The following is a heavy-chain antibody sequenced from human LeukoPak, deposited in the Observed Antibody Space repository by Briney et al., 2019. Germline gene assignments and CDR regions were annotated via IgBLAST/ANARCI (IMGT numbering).Heavy chain of an antibody. CDR3: ARALDSSGYYYWFDP. CDR1: GGSISSYY. D-gene: IGHD3-22*01. Sequence: SETLSLTCTVSGGSISSYYWSWIRQPPGKGLEWIGYIYYSGSTNYNPSLKSRVTISVDTSKNQFSLKLSSVTAADTAVYYCARALDSSGYYYWFDPWGQGTLVTVSS. V-gene: IGHV4-59*01. CDR2: IYYSGST. J-gene: IGHJ5*02.